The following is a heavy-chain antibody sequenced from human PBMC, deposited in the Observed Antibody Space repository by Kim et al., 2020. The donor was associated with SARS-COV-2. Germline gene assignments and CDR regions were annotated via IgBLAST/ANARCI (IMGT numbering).Heavy chain of an antibody. J-gene: IGHJ4*02. CDR3: ARDLAALILPGKLVVY. CDR2: IWYDGSNK. D-gene: IGHD2-8*01. Sequence: GGSLRLSCAASGFTFSSYGMHWVRQAPGKGLEWVAVIWYDGSNKYYADSVKGRFTISRDNSKNTLYLQMNSLRAEDTAVYYCARDLAALILPGKLVVYWGQGTLVTVSS. V-gene: IGHV3-33*01. CDR1: GFTFSSYG.